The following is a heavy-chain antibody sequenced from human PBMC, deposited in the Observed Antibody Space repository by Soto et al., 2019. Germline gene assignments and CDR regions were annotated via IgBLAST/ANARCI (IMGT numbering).Heavy chain of an antibody. CDR3: ASPQIYCTSTRCRFAFDI. Sequence: ASVKVSCKASGYTFTNYAINWVRQAPGQGLEWMGRMNPNSGNTGYAQKFQGRVTMTRNTSLSTAYMELTSLRSEDTAVYYCASPQIYCTSTRCRFAFDIWGQGTMVTVSS. D-gene: IGHD2-2*01. CDR1: GYTFTNYA. V-gene: IGHV1-8*01. J-gene: IGHJ3*02. CDR2: MNPNSGNT.